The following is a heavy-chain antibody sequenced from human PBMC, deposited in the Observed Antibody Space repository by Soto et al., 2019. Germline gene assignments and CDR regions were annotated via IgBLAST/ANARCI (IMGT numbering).Heavy chain of an antibody. CDR1: GFTFRNYA. CDR2: TSGSGGST. CDR3: AQLVRVAAADDF. Sequence: PGGSLRLSCAASGFTFRNYALSWVRQAAGKGLEWVSSTSGSGGSTYYADSVKGRFTISRDDSKNTLYLQMNSLRVEDTAVYYCAQLVRVAAADDFWGKGTLVTVSS. V-gene: IGHV3-23*01. D-gene: IGHD6-13*01. J-gene: IGHJ4*02.